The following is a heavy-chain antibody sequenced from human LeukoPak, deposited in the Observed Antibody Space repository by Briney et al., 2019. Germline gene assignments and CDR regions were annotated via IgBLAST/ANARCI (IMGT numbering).Heavy chain of an antibody. Sequence: SETLSLTCTVSGYSISSGYYWGWIRQPPGKGLEWIGSICHSGSTYYNPSLKSRVTISVDTSKNQFSLKLSSVTAADTAVYYCARDFDSSGYYSNNWGQGTLVTVSS. CDR2: ICHSGST. J-gene: IGHJ4*02. D-gene: IGHD3-22*01. CDR1: GYSISSGYY. CDR3: ARDFDSSGYYSNN. V-gene: IGHV4-38-2*02.